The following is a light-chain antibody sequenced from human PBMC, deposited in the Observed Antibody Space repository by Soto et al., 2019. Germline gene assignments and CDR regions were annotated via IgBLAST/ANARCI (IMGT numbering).Light chain of an antibody. Sequence: QTVVTQEPSLTVSPRGTVTLTCDSSTGPVTSGHYPYWLQQKPGQVPRTLIYDTNNKHSWTPARFSGSLLGGKAALTLSGXXXXXXXDXYCLLSYDGVRVFGGGTK. J-gene: IGLJ3*02. V-gene: IGLV7-46*01. CDR1: TGPVTSGHY. CDR2: DTN. CDR3: LLSYDGVRV.